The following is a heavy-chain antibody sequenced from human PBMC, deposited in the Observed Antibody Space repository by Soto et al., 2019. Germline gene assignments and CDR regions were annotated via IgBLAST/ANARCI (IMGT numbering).Heavy chain of an antibody. V-gene: IGHV6-1*01. Sequence: SQTLSLTCAISGDSVSSNSAAWTWIRQSPSRGLEWLGRTYYRSKWYNDYAVSVKSRITINPDTSKNQFSLKLNSVTPEDTAVYYCTSGGNGNFDPWGQGTLVTVSS. J-gene: IGHJ5*02. D-gene: IGHD3-16*01. CDR3: TSGGNGNFDP. CDR2: TYYRSKWYN. CDR1: GDSVSSNSAA.